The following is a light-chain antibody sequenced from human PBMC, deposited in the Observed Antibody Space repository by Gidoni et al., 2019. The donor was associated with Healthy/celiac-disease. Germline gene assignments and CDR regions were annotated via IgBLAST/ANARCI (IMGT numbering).Light chain of an antibody. CDR2: EDN. V-gene: IGLV6-57*01. J-gene: IGLJ3*02. Sequence: FMLTQPHSVSESPGKTGTISCTRSSGSIASNYVQWYQQRPVSSPTTVIYEDNQRPSGVPDRFSGSIDSSSNSASLTISGLKTEDEADYYCQSYDSSNWVFGGGTKLTVL. CDR3: QSYDSSNWV. CDR1: SGSIASNY.